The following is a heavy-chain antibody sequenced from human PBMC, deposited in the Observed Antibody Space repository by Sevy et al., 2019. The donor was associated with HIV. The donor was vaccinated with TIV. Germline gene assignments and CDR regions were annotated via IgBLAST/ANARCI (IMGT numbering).Heavy chain of an antibody. V-gene: IGHV3-23*01. CDR3: AKDRPDYDFWSGYYTFDYYYYGMDV. CDR2: ISGSGGST. CDR1: GFTFSSYA. Sequence: GGSLRLSCAASGFTFSSYAMSWVRQAPGKGLEWVSAISGSGGSTYYADSVKGRFTISRANSKNTLYLQMNSLRAEDTAVYYCAKDRPDYDFWSGYYTFDYYYYGMDVWGQGTTVTVSS. J-gene: IGHJ6*02. D-gene: IGHD3-3*01.